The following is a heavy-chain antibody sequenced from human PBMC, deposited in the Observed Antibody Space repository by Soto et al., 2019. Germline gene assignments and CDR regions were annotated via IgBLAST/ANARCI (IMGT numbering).Heavy chain of an antibody. CDR3: ARDVFSSDWPYYMDV. J-gene: IGHJ6*03. CDR2: INADNGNT. V-gene: IGHV1-3*01. Sequence: QVQLVQSGAAVKKPGASVNVSCKTSGYTCTIYAINWVRQAPGQRLEWMGWINADNGNTKYSQKFQGRVTITRDTSASTAYMELSSLRSEDTAIYYCARDVFSSDWPYYMDVWGKGTTVTVSS. D-gene: IGHD6-19*01. CDR1: GYTCTIYA.